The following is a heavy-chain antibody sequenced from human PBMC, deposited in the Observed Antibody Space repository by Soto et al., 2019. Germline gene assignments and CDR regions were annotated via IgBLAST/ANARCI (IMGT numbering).Heavy chain of an antibody. CDR1: GGSISSSNC. J-gene: IGHJ6*02. CDR2: IYHSGST. CDR3: ARAEWLQRKGGMDV. D-gene: IGHD5-18*01. V-gene: IGHV4-4*02. Sequence: SETLSLTCAVSGGSISSSNCWSWVRQPPGKGLEWIGEIYHSGSTNYNPSLKSRVTISVDKSKNQFSLKLSSVTAADTAVYYCARAEWLQRKGGMDVWGQGTTVTVSS.